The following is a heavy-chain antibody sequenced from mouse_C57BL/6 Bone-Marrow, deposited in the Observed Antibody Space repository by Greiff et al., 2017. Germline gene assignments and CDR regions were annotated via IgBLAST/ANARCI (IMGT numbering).Heavy chain of an antibody. CDR2: IDPENGDT. J-gene: IGHJ2*01. V-gene: IGHV14-4*01. D-gene: IGHD1-1*01. Sequence: VQLQQSGAELVRPGASVKLSCTASGFNIKDDYMHWVKQRPEQGLEWIGWIDPENGDTEYASKFQGKATITADTSSNTAYLQLSSLTSEDTAVYYCTTGSSYSYDFDYWGQGTTLTVSS. CDR1: GFNIKDDY. CDR3: TTGSSYSYDFDY.